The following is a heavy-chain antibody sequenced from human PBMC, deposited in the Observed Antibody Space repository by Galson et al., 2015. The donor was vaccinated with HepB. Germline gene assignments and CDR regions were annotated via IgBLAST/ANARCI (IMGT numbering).Heavy chain of an antibody. D-gene: IGHD6-13*01. CDR3: TRLGDLSGYSSL. J-gene: IGHJ4*02. CDR1: GFTFSGSA. CDR2: IGSKANSYAT. V-gene: IGHV3-73*01. Sequence: SLRLSCAASGFTFSGSAMRWVRQASGRGLEWVGRIGSKANSYATAYAASVKGRFTISRDDSKNTAYMQMNSLKTEDTAVYYCTRLGDLSGYSSLWGQGTLVTVSS.